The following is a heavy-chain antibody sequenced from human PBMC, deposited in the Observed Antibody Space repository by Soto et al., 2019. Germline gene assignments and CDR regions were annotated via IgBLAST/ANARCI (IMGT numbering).Heavy chain of an antibody. D-gene: IGHD3-10*01. CDR2: IYYSGNT. CDR3: ARHSGGWFDP. J-gene: IGHJ5*02. V-gene: IGHV4-59*08. CDR1: GGSISSYY. Sequence: SETLSLTCTVSGGSISSYYWSWIRQPPGKGLEWIGYIYYSGNTNYNPSLKSRVTISVATSKNQFSLKLSSLTAADTAVYYCARHSGGWFDPWGQGTLVTVSS.